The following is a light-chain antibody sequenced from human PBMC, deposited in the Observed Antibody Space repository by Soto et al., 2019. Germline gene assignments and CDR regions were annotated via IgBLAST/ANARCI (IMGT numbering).Light chain of an antibody. Sequence: IVLTHSRGTLSLSPGERATLSCRASQSVGSSYLAWYQQKPGQAPRLLIYDASSRATGIPDRFSGSGSGRGLTLTISRLEPEDFEVYYWQQYGSSILTVAGRTQVDI. J-gene: IGKJ4*01. CDR3: QQYGSSILT. CDR2: DAS. V-gene: IGKV3-20*01. CDR1: QSVGSSY.